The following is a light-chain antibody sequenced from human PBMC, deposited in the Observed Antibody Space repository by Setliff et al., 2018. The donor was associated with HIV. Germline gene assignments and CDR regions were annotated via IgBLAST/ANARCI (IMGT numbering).Light chain of an antibody. J-gene: IGLJ1*01. CDR1: SSDVGGYNH. Sequence: QSALTQPASVSGSPGQSITISCTGTSSDVGGYNHVPWYQQYPGEAPKVMIYDVTERPSGVSNRFSGSKSGNTASLTISGLQAEDEADYYCFSYVTGSTYVCGTGTKGTVL. CDR3: FSYVTGSTYV. V-gene: IGLV2-23*02. CDR2: DVT.